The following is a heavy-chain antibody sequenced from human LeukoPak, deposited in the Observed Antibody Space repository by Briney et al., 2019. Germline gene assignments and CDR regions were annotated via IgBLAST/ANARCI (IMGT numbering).Heavy chain of an antibody. D-gene: IGHD6-19*01. CDR3: AKGSHVSGKYYFDY. CDR2: ISGSGGST. J-gene: IGHJ4*02. V-gene: IGHV3-23*01. CDR1: GFTFSSYA. Sequence: GGSLRLSCAAPGFTFSSYAMSWVRQAPGKGLEWVSAISGSGGSTYYADSVKGRFTISRDNSKNTLYLQMNSLRAEDTAVYYCAKGSHVSGKYYFDYWGQGTLVTVSS.